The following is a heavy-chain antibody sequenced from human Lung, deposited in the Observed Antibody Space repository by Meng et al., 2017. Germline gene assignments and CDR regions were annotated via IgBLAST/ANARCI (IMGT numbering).Heavy chain of an antibody. D-gene: IGHD1-26*01. V-gene: IGHV4-4*02. Sequence: LAKLSAPPSLSCAVSVGSITSSTWLSCVRQTPGKGLVWFGEIFHSGSTNYNPTLESRVTISVDKSKNQFSLKVYSVTAADTATYYCARFDISSSGRGDYWGQGILVTVSS. CDR3: ARFDISSSGRGDY. J-gene: IGHJ4*02. CDR2: IFHSGST. CDR1: VGSITSSTW.